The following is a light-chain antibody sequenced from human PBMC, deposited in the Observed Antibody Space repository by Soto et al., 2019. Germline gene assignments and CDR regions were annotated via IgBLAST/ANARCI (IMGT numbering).Light chain of an antibody. CDR2: GAS. CDR3: QQYGISPLT. V-gene: IGKV3-20*01. J-gene: IGKJ4*01. Sequence: EIVLTQSPGTLSLSPGERATLSCRASQSVSSSYLAWYQQKPDQAPRLLIYGASSRATGIPDRFSGSGSGTDFTLTISRLEPEDFAVYYCQQYGISPLTFGGGTTVEIK. CDR1: QSVSSSY.